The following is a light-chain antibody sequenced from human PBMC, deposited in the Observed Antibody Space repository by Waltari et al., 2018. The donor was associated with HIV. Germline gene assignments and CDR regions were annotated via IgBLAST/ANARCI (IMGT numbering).Light chain of an antibody. V-gene: IGLV2-8*01. CDR1: SSDVGGYNY. CDR2: EVS. CDR3: SSYAGSNAVV. J-gene: IGLJ2*01. Sequence: QSALTQPPSASGSPGQSVTIYCTGTSSDVGGYNYVSWYQQHPGKAPQLMIYEVSKRPSGVPDRFSGSKSGNTASLTVSGLQAEDEADYYCSSYAGSNAVVFGGGTKLTVL.